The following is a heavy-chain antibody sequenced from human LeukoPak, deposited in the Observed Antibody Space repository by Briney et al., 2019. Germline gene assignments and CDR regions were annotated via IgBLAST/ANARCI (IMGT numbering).Heavy chain of an antibody. CDR1: GFTFSDYC. CDR3: VAGTTY. J-gene: IGHJ4*02. V-gene: IGHV3-7*05. D-gene: IGHD6-19*01. CDR2: IKQDGSQK. Sequence: PGGSLRLSCAASGFTFSDYCMSWIRQAPGKGLEWVAIIKQDGSQKYYVDSVKGRFTISRDNARNSLYLQMNSLRAEDTAVYWAVAGTTYWGQGTLVTVSS.